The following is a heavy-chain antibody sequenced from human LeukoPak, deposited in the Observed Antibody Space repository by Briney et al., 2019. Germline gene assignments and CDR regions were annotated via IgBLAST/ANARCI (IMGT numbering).Heavy chain of an antibody. D-gene: IGHD5-18*01. CDR1: SSAVTTSRVR. V-gene: IGHV2-5*02. J-gene: IGHJ5*01. Sequence: ATHPHTLTSRISSSAVTTSRVRAGWSRQPPRQATEWLALIYWDDDKRYSPFLKSRLTIPKDTSKNQVVLTMTNVDPVDTATYYCAHKGYSYGFDSWGQGTLVTISS. CDR2: IYWDDDK. CDR3: AHKGYSYGFDS.